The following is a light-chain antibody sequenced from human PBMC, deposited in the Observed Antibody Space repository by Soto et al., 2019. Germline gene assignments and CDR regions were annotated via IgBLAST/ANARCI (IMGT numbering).Light chain of an antibody. CDR3: LQGRSMPFT. J-gene: IGKJ3*01. V-gene: IGKV1-39*01. CDR1: QSITNS. CDR2: GDS. Sequence: DIQMTQSPSSLSSSVGDRVTITCRASQSITNSLNWYQHKPGKAPTLLVYGDSSLQSGVPSRFSGRGSGKDFNLTISSLQPEDFAPYFCLQGRSMPFTFGPGPKVDIK.